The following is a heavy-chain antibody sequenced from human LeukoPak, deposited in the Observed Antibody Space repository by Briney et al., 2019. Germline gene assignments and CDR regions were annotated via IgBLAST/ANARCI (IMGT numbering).Heavy chain of an antibody. CDR2: IYSGGST. D-gene: IGHD4-17*01. Sequence: GGSLRLSCAASGFTVSSNYMSWVRQAPGKGLEWVSVIYSGGSTYYADSVKGRFTISRDNSKNTLYLQMNSLRAEDTAVYYCARDEPDYGDYYYGMDVWGQGTTVTVSS. J-gene: IGHJ6*02. CDR3: ARDEPDYGDYYYGMDV. CDR1: GFTVSSNY. V-gene: IGHV3-53*01.